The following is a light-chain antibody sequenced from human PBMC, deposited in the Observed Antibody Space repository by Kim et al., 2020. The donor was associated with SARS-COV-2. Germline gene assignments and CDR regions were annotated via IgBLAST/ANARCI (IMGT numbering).Light chain of an antibody. CDR1: QSIRSY. J-gene: IGKJ5*01. Sequence: ASVGDRVTITCRASQSIRSYLAWYQQKSGKAPELLISNASGLQGGVPSRFSGSGSGTEFTLTISSLQPADFATYYCQQVDSFPITLGQGTRLEIK. CDR2: NAS. CDR3: QQVDSFPIT. V-gene: IGKV1-9*01.